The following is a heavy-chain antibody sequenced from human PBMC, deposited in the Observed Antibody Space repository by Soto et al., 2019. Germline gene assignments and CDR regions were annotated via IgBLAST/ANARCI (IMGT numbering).Heavy chain of an antibody. CDR1: GVSFSSYY. CDR2: IYYSGST. D-gene: IGHD3-10*01. Sequence: ASETLSLTCTVSGVSFSSYYWSWIRQPPGKGLEWIGYIYYSGSTFYNPSLKSRVTISVDTSKSQFSLNLTSVTAADTAVYFCARQVQDFSGPGSYYFDSWGQGTLVTVSS. J-gene: IGHJ4*02. V-gene: IGHV4-59*04. CDR3: ARQVQDFSGPGSYYFDS.